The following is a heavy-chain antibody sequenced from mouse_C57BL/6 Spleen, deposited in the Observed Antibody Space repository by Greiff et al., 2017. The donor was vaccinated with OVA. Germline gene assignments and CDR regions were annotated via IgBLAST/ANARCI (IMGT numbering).Heavy chain of an antibody. CDR1: GYTFTSYW. CDR3: ARSGYGSSFDY. V-gene: IGHV1-53*01. CDR2: INPSNGGT. Sequence: QVQLQQPGTELVKPGASVKLSCKASGYTFTSYWMHWVKQRPGQGLEWIGNINPSNGGTNYNEKFKSKATLTVDKSSSTAYMQLSSLTSEASAVYCGARSGYGSSFDYWGQGTTLTVSS. J-gene: IGHJ2*01. D-gene: IGHD1-1*01.